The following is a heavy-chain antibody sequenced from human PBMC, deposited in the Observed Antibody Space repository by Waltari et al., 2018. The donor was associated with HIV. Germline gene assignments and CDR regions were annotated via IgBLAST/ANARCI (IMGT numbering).Heavy chain of an antibody. V-gene: IGHV4-39*01. CDR3: ARRGVATTDPPFDY. Sequence: QLQLQESGPGLVKPSETLSLTCTVSGGSISSSRYYWGWIRQPPGKGLEWIGSIYYSGSTYYNPSLKSRVTISVDTSKNQFSLKLSSVTAADTAVYYCARRGVATTDPPFDYWGQGTLVTVSS. D-gene: IGHD5-12*01. CDR2: IYYSGST. CDR1: GGSISSSRYY. J-gene: IGHJ4*02.